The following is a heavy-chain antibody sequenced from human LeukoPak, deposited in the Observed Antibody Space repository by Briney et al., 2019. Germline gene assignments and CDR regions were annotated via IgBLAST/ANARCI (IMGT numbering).Heavy chain of an antibody. CDR1: GYSFINYW. D-gene: IGHD6-6*01. Sequence: GESLKISSKGSGYSFINYWIGWVRQMPGKGLEWMGIIYPSDSDTRYSPSFQGQVTISADKSISTAYLQWSSLKASGTAMYYCARQPRPGHLDPWGQGTLVTVSS. CDR3: ARQPRPGHLDP. J-gene: IGHJ5*02. CDR2: IYPSDSDT. V-gene: IGHV5-51*01.